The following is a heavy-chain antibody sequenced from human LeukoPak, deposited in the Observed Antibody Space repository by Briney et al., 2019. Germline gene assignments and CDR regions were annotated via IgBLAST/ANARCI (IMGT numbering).Heavy chain of an antibody. D-gene: IGHD3-10*01. V-gene: IGHV4-61*02. CDR2: IYADGSS. Sequence: SETLSLTCTVSGGSVGSDNSYWNWIRQPAGKGLEWIGRIYADGSSTYNPSLKSRVTILVDTSKNQFSLRLSSMTAADTAVYYCARAYYYRTWGLGPLVTVSS. J-gene: IGHJ4*02. CDR3: ARAYYYRT. CDR1: GGSVGSDNSY.